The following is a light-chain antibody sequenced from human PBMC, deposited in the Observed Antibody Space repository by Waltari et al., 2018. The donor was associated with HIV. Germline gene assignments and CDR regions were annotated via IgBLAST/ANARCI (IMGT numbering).Light chain of an antibody. V-gene: IGLV2-14*03. CDR1: DSDFGLYNF. CDR3: ASFTGDDTLL. J-gene: IGLJ3*02. Sequence: SAVTQPASVSGLPGQSITISCTGGDSDFGLYNFVSWSQQPPGRVPRLILYDVDSRAPGISDRFSGSRAGPTASLNISRLRAEDEADYYCASFTGDDTLLFGGGTKVTVL. CDR2: DVD.